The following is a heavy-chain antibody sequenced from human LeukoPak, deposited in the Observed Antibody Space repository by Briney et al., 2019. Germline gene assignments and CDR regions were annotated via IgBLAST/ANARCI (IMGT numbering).Heavy chain of an antibody. D-gene: IGHD3-3*01. CDR3: ARRDYDFWSGYYGY. CDR1: GFTFSSYW. J-gene: IGHJ4*02. Sequence: GGSLRLSCAASGFTFSSYWMHWVRQAPGKGLVWVSRINSDVSTTTYADSVKGRFTISRDNSKNTLYLQMNSLRAEDTAVYYCARRDYDFWSGYYGYWGQGTLVTVSS. V-gene: IGHV3-74*01. CDR2: INSDVSTT.